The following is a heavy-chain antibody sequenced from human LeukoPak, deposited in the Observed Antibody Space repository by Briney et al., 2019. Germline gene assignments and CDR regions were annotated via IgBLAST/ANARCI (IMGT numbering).Heavy chain of an antibody. D-gene: IGHD2-15*01. CDR1: TLTFSSHA. J-gene: IGHJ2*01. CDR3: ARDSSYCSGGSCYSVWYFDL. V-gene: IGHV3-23*01. CDR2: ISGSGGST. Sequence: GGSLRLSCAASTLTFSSHAMNWVRQAPGKGLEWVSAISGSGGSTYYADSVHGRFPISRDNSENTLYLQMNSLRAEDTAVYYCARDSSYCSGGSCYSVWYFDLWGRGTLVTVSS.